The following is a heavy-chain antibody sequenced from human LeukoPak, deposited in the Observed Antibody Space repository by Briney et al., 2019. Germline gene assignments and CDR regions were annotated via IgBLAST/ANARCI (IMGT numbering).Heavy chain of an antibody. CDR2: FSDNSGTT. J-gene: IGHJ3*02. CDR3: AKEGIAAAGTGDAFDI. Sequence: PGASLRLSCAASGFTFSSFAMSWVRQAPGKGLEWVSGFSDNSGTTYYAVSVKGRFTISRDNSKNTLYLQMNSLRAEDTAVYYCAKEGIAAAGTGDAFDIWGQGTMVTVSS. V-gene: IGHV3-23*01. CDR1: GFTFSSFA. D-gene: IGHD6-13*01.